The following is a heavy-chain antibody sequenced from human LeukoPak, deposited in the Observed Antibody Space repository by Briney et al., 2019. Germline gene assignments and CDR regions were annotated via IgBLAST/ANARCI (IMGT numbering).Heavy chain of an antibody. J-gene: IGHJ4*02. CDR2: ISRSGDT. CDR3: AREGSSGYDFDY. Sequence: PSQTLSLTCTVSGASISSSGYYWSWIRQHPGKGLEWIAYISRSGDTYYNPSLKSRFIISIDTSTHQFFLRLTSVTAADTAVYYCAREGSSGYDFDYWGQGTLVTVSS. V-gene: IGHV4-31*03. CDR1: GASISSSGYY. D-gene: IGHD5-12*01.